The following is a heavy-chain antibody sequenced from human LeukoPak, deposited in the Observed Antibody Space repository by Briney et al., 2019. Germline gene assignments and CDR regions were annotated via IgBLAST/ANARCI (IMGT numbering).Heavy chain of an antibody. D-gene: IGHD3-10*01. CDR3: ATLYGSGSYYANNWFDP. CDR1: GGSISSSSYY. J-gene: IGHJ5*02. Sequence: SETLSLTCTVSGGSISSSSYYWGWIRQHPGRGLEWIGCIYYSGSTYYSPSLKSRVTISVDTSKNQFSLKLSSVTAADTAVYYCATLYGSGSYYANNWFDPWGQGTLVTVSS. CDR2: IYYSGST. V-gene: IGHV4-39*01.